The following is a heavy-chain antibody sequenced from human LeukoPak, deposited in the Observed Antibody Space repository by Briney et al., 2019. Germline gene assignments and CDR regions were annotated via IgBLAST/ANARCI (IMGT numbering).Heavy chain of an antibody. CDR3: AREMGFGQLLFDY. V-gene: IGHV1-2*02. Sequence: GASVKVSCKPSGYTFTGYHMHWVRQAPGQGLEWMGWINPNSGGTNYAQKFQGRITMTRDTSISTLYMELNSPRSDDTAVYYCAREMGFGQLLFDYWGQGTLVTVSS. D-gene: IGHD3-10*01. CDR1: GYTFTGYH. J-gene: IGHJ4*02. CDR2: INPNSGGT.